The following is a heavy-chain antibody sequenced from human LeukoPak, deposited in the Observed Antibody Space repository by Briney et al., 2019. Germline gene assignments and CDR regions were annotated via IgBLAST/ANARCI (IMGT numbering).Heavy chain of an antibody. J-gene: IGHJ4*02. V-gene: IGHV3-30*04. Sequence: GGSLRLSCAASGFTFSSYAMHWVRQAPGKGLEWVAVISCDGSNKYYADSVKGRFTISRDNSKNTLYLQMNSLRAEDTAVYYCARGLSYFDYWGQGTLVTVSS. CDR2: ISCDGSNK. CDR3: ARGLSYFDY. CDR1: GFTFSSYA.